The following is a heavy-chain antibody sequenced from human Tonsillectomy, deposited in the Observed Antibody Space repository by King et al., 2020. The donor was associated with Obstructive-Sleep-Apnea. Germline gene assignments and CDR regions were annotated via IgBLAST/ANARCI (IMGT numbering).Heavy chain of an antibody. CDR3: AREGKGWLARTLDY. J-gene: IGHJ4*02. CDR1: GYTFTSYD. D-gene: IGHD6-19*01. V-gene: IGHV1-8*01. CDR2: MNPNSGNT. Sequence: VQLVESGAEVKKPGASVKVSCKASGYTFTSYDINWVRQATGQGLEWMGWMNPNSGNTGYAQKFQGRVTMTRDTSISTAYMELSSLRSEDTAVYYCAREGKGWLARTLDYWGQGTPVTVSS.